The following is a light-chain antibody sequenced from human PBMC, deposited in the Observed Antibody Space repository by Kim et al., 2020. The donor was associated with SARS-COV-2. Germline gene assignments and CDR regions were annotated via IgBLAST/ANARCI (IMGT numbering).Light chain of an antibody. CDR2: AAS. CDR3: QQYDNLPLT. J-gene: IGKJ4*01. CDR1: QDINNY. Sequence: SASVGDRVTITCQASQDINNYLNWYQQKPGKAPKLLIYAASDLETGVPSRFSGSGSGTDFTLTISSLRPEDIATYYCQQYDNLPLTFGGGTKVEI. V-gene: IGKV1-33*01.